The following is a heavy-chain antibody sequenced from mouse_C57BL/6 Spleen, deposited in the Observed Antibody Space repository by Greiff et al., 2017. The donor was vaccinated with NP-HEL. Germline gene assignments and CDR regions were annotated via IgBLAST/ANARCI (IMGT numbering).Heavy chain of an antibody. V-gene: IGHV1-69*01. CDR2: IDPSDSYT. J-gene: IGHJ4*01. Sequence: QVQLQQPGAELVMPGASVKLSCKASGYTFTSYWMHWVKQRPGQGLEWIGEIDPSDSYTNYNQKFKGKSTLTVDKSSSTAYMQLSSLTSEDSAVYYCARERMRLRKDYYYAMDYWGQGTSVTVSS. CDR3: ARERMRLRKDYYYAMDY. D-gene: IGHD2-4*01. CDR1: GYTFTSYW.